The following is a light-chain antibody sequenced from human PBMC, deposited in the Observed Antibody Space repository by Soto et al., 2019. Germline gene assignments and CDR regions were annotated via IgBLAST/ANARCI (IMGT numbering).Light chain of an antibody. J-gene: IGKJ2*01. V-gene: IGKV3-20*01. CDR3: QQYGRSPYT. CDR1: QSVSSNY. Sequence: EIVLTQSPGTLSLSPGERATLSCRASQSVSSNYLAWYQQKPGQTPRLLIYGASSRATGIPDRFSGSGSGTDFTLTISRWQPNHFAVYSCQQYGRSPYTFGQGTKLEIK. CDR2: GAS.